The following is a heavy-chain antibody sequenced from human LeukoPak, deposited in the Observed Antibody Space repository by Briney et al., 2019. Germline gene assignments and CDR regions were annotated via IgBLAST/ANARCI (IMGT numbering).Heavy chain of an antibody. CDR2: INHSGST. V-gene: IGHV4-34*01. CDR1: GGSFSGYY. J-gene: IGHJ5*02. D-gene: IGHD5-24*01. CDR3: ARGTPERWFDP. Sequence: SETLSLTCAVYGGSFSGYYWSWIRQPPGKGQEWIGEINHSGSTNYNPSLKSRVTISVDTSKNQFSLKLSSVTAADTAVYYCARGTPERWFDPWGQGTLVTVSS.